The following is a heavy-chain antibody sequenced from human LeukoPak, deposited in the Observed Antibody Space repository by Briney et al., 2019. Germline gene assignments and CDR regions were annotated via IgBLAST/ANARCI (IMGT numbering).Heavy chain of an antibody. CDR2: VIPIFGTT. Sequence: SVKVSCKASGGTFSSSAFSWIRQAPGQGLEWMGGVIPIFGTTNYAQNFQGRVTITTDESTSTAYMELSSLTSEDTAVYFCVAGPFHLRVETGWFDPWGQGTLVTVSS. V-gene: IGHV1-69*05. CDR3: VAGPFHLRVETGWFDP. J-gene: IGHJ5*02. D-gene: IGHD1-14*01. CDR1: GGTFSSSA.